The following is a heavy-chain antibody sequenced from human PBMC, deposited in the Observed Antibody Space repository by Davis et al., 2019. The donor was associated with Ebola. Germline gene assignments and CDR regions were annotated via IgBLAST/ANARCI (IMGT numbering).Heavy chain of an antibody. CDR2: VYQNGNT. D-gene: IGHD5-18*01. CDR1: GGSIISSNW. CDR3: ARGRRYSYGPPRY. V-gene: IGHV4-4*02. J-gene: IGHJ4*02. Sequence: SETLSLTCTVSGGSIISSNWWTWVRQSPGKALEWIGEVYQNGNTNYNPSLKSRVTISVDTSKNQFPLKLSSVTAADTAVYYCARGRRYSYGPPRYWGQGTLVTVSS.